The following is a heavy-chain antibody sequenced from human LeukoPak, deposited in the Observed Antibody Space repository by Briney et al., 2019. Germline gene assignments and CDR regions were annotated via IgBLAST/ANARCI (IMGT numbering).Heavy chain of an antibody. J-gene: IGHJ6*02. V-gene: IGHV3-66*01. CDR1: GFTVSNSY. CDR2: IYSGGGT. D-gene: IGHD6-6*01. CDR3: AKILSTSSSYWYGLDV. Sequence: PGGSLRLSCAASGFTVSNSYMNWVRQAPGKGLEWVSLIYSGGGTYYADSVKGRFTISRDNSRNMLYLQMNSLRADDTATYYCAKILSTSSSYWYGLDVWGQGTTVTVS.